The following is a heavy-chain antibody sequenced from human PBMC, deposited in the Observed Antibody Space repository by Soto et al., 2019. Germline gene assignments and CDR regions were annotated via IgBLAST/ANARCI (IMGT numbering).Heavy chain of an antibody. CDR3: ESVGRGYHSYGMDV. J-gene: IGHJ6*02. Sequence: QVQLVQSGAEVKKPGASVKVSCKASGYTFTSYDINWVRQATGQGLEWMGWMNPNSGNTGYAQKFQGRVTMTRNTAISTAYMELSSLRSEDTAVYYCESVGRGYHSYGMDVWGQGTTFTVSS. CDR2: MNPNSGNT. D-gene: IGHD3-10*01. CDR1: GYTFTSYD. V-gene: IGHV1-8*01.